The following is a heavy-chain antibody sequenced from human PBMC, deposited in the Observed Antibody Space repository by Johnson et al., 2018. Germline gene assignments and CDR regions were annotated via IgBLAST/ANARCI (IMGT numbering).Heavy chain of an antibody. CDR2: IRGSSGGT. Sequence: EVQLVESGGASVQPGGSLRLSCSASGFTFSKYVINWVRQAPGKGLECVSRIRGSSGGTNYAGSVKGRFTISRDHSKNMVFLQMNNLRAEDTAVYYCAKGGVLHSSYYYLDVWGKGTTVTVSS. J-gene: IGHJ6*03. CDR1: GFTFSKYV. CDR3: AKGGVLHSSYYYLDV. V-gene: IGHV3-23*04. D-gene: IGHD2/OR15-2a*01.